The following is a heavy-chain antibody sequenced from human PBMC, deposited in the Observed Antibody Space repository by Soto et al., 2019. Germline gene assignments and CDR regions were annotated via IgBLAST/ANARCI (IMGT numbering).Heavy chain of an antibody. Sequence: QPWGSLRLSCAASGFIFVSYGMHCVRQSPGKGLEWVAVIWYDGSNTYYADPVKGRFTISRDNSKNTLFLQMNSLRAEDTAVYYCASSAAWGRGTLVTVSS. D-gene: IGHD6-19*01. CDR2: IWYDGSNT. CDR3: ASSAA. J-gene: IGHJ5*02. V-gene: IGHV3-33*01. CDR1: GFIFVSYG.